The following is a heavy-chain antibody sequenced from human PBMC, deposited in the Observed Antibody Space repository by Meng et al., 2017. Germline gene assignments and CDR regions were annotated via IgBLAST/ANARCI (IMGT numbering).Heavy chain of an antibody. CDR3: ASKGGLSTYNWFDP. D-gene: IGHD5-12*01. CDR1: GGSISSGGYY. CDR2: IYYSGST. J-gene: IGHJ5*02. V-gene: IGHV4-31*03. Sequence: QLQEPGPGLVKPAQTLSLTFTVSGGSISSGGYYWSWIRQHPGKGLEWIGYIYYSGSTYYNPSLKSRVTISVDTSKNQFSLKLSSVTAADTAVYYCASKGGLSTYNWFDPWGQGTLVTASS.